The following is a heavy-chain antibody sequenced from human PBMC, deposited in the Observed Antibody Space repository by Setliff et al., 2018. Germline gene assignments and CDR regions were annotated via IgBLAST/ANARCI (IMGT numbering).Heavy chain of an antibody. CDR3: ARTGTYRYFDH. J-gene: IGHJ4*02. V-gene: IGHV4-39*01. Sequence: SETLSLTCKVSGDSMNSGVYYWAWIRQPPGKGLEWIGRIYSGGTTYYNSSLKSRVTISVDTSKSQFSLRLNSVTAADTAVYYCARTGTYRYFDHWGQGTLVTVSS. CDR1: GDSMNSGVYY. D-gene: IGHD1-1*01. CDR2: IYSGGTT.